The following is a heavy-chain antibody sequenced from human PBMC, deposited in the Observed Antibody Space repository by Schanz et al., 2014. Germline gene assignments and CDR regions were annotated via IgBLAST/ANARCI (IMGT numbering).Heavy chain of an antibody. CDR2: ISSSSSYI. D-gene: IGHD2-21*02. CDR1: GFTFSSYG. V-gene: IGHV3-21*02. CDR3: ARPSDSSWYMDV. J-gene: IGHJ6*03. Sequence: LVESGGGVVQPGRSLRLSCAASGFTFSSYGMHWVRQVPGKGLEWVSSISSSSSYISYADSVKGRFTISRDNAKNSLYLQMNSLRAEDTAVYYCARPSDSSWYMDVWGKGTTVTVSS.